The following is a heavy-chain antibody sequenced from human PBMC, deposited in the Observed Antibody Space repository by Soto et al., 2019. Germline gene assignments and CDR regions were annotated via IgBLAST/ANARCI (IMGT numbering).Heavy chain of an antibody. Sequence: LRLSCAASGFIFTNYAMNWVRQAPGKGLEWVSVIGGRGNSAYYADSVQGRFTISRDNSKNTLSLQMSSLTADDTAIYYCVREGRGSFDFWGRGTMVTVSS. J-gene: IGHJ3*01. CDR2: IGGRGNSA. CDR1: GFIFTNYA. D-gene: IGHD5-12*01. CDR3: VREGRGSFDF. V-gene: IGHV3-23*01.